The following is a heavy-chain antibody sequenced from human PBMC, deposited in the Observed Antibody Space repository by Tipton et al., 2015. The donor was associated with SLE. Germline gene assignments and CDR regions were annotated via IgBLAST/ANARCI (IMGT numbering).Heavy chain of an antibody. J-gene: IGHJ3*01. D-gene: IGHD3-3*01. CDR2: IDSGSSTI. Sequence: SLRLSCAASGFTFSSYEMNWVRQAPGKGLEWVSYIDSGSSTIHYADSVKGRFTISRDNANNSLFLQLNSLRVEDTAIYYCARANNYEYNGAFDVWGQGTMVTVSS. V-gene: IGHV3-48*03. CDR3: ARANNYEYNGAFDV. CDR1: GFTFSSYE.